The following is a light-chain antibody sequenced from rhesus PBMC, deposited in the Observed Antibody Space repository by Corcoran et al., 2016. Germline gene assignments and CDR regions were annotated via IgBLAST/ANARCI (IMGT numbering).Light chain of an antibody. Sequence: DIQMTQSPSSLSASVGDTVTITCQASQGISSWLAWYQQKPGKAPKLLFYKGSSLQSGVPSRFSGSGSGTHFTLPISSLQPEDFAVYYCQQRNGSPYSFGRGTKVEIK. V-gene: IGKV1S11*01. J-gene: IGKJ2*01. CDR2: KGS. CDR3: QQRNGSPYS. CDR1: QGISSW.